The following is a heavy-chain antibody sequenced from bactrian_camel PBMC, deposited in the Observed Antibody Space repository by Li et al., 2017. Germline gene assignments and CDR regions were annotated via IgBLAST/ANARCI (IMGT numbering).Heavy chain of an antibody. CDR2: VDSDGAT. V-gene: IGHV3S26*01. Sequence: VQLVESGEGSVQAGGSLRLSCVVSGDTFSSYCMGWFRQAPGKEREGVAAVDSDGATSYADSVKGRFVISKDNAENTAYLDLNRLSTEDTAMYYCQINDRQRGRGTQVTVS. CDR3: QINDRQ. D-gene: IGHD1*01. CDR1: GDTFSSYC. J-gene: IGHJ4*01.